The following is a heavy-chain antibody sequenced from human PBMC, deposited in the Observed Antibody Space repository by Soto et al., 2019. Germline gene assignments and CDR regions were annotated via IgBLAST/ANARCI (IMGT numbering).Heavy chain of an antibody. CDR3: AREENGLLWFGELTNWFDP. J-gene: IGHJ5*02. D-gene: IGHD3-10*01. V-gene: IGHV4-34*01. CDR1: GGCFSGYY. Sequence: PSETLSLTCAVYGGCFSGYYWSWIRQPPGKGLEWIGEINHSGSTNYNPSLKSRGTISVDTSKNQFSLKLSSVAAADTAVYYCAREENGLLWFGELTNWFDPWGQGTLVTVSS. CDR2: INHSGST.